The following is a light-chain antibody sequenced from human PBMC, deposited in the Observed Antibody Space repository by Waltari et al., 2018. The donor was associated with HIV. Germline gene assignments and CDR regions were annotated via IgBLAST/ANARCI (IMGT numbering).Light chain of an antibody. V-gene: IGLV3-21*04. CDR1: NIGSKS. CDR2: DDS. J-gene: IGLJ3*02. CDR3: QVWDSSSDHWV. Sequence: SYVLTQPPSVSVAPGKTARITCGGNNIGSKSVHWYQQKPGQAPVLVIYDDSDRPAGIPERFSGSKSGNTATLTISRVVAGDEADYYCQVWDSSSDHWVFGGGTKLTVL.